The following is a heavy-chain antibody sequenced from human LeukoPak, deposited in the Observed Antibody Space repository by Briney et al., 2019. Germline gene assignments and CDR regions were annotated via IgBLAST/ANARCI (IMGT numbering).Heavy chain of an antibody. D-gene: IGHD3-22*01. CDR1: GYTFTSYG. J-gene: IGHJ4*02. Sequence: APVKVSCKASGYTFTSYGISWVRQAPGQGLEWMGWISAYNGNTNYAQKLQGRVTMTTDISTSTAYTELRSLRSGDTAVYYCAGHYYDSSGYDYWGQGTLVTVSS. V-gene: IGHV1-18*01. CDR2: ISAYNGNT. CDR3: AGHYYDSSGYDY.